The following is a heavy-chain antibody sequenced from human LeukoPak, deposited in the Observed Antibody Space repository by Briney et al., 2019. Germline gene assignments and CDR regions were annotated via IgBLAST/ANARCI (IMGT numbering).Heavy chain of an antibody. CDR1: GGSISSSSYY. D-gene: IGHD4-17*01. CDR3: ARQYGDYEARGAFDI. Sequence: SETLSLTCTVSGGSISSSSYYWGWIRQPPGKGLERIGSIYYSGSTYYNPSLKSRVTISVDTSKNQFSLKLSSVTAADTAVYYCARQYGDYEARGAFDIWGQGTMVTVSS. CDR2: IYYSGST. V-gene: IGHV4-39*01. J-gene: IGHJ3*02.